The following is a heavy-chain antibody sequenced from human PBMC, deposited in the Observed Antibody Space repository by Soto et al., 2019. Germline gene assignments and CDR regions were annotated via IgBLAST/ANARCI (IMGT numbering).Heavy chain of an antibody. J-gene: IGHJ6*02. CDR3: ARDYTPYYDFWSGYSHYYYYGMDV. V-gene: IGHV1-69*06. CDR2: IIPIFGTA. CDR1: GGTFSSYA. D-gene: IGHD3-3*01. Sequence: QVQLVQSGAEVKKPGSSVKVSCKASGGTFSSYAISWVRQAPGQGLEWMGGIIPIFGTANYAQKFQGRVTITADKSTSTAYMELSSLRSEDTAVYYCARDYTPYYDFWSGYSHYYYYGMDVWGQGTTVTVSS.